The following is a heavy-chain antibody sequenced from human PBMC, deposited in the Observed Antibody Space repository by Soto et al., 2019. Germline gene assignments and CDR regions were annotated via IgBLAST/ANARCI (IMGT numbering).Heavy chain of an antibody. CDR1: GGSISSSSYY. V-gene: IGHV4-39*01. CDR3: ARQGRYCSGGSCRDY. D-gene: IGHD2-15*01. J-gene: IGHJ4*02. Sequence: QLQLQESGPGLVKPSETLSLTCTVSGGSISSSSYYWGWIRQPPGKGLEWIGSIYYSGSTYYNPSRKSRVTISVDTSKNQFSLKLSSVTAADTAVYYCARQGRYCSGGSCRDYWGQGTLVTVSS. CDR2: IYYSGST.